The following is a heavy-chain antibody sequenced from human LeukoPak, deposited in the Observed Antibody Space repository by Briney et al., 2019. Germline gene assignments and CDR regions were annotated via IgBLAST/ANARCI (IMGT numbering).Heavy chain of an antibody. D-gene: IGHD3-3*01. CDR2: IYYSGST. CDR1: GGSISSGDYY. J-gene: IGHJ4*02. Sequence: PSQTLSLTCTVSGGSISSGDYYWSWIRQPPGKGPEWIGYIYYSGSTYYNPSLKSRVTISVDTSKNQFSLKLSSVTAADTAVYYCAREADPSITIFGSGNSGPFDYWGQGTLVTVSS. V-gene: IGHV4-30-4*01. CDR3: AREADPSITIFGSGNSGPFDY.